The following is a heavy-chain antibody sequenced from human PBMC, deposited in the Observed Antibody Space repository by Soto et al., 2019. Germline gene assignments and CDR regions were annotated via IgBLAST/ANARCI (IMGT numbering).Heavy chain of an antibody. CDR1: GFSLKTSGVG. V-gene: IGHV2-5*01. D-gene: IGHD2-21*01. Sequence: QITLKEAGPALVKPTQTLTVTCTFSGFSLKTSGVGVGWVRQPPGKALEWLALIYWNDDKRYSPSLKNRLTITKDTAKNQVVLTMTNVDPVDTGTYYCTHRNGPLLWSGEEFDYWGQGTLVTVSS. J-gene: IGHJ4*02. CDR2: IYWNDDK. CDR3: THRNGPLLWSGEEFDY.